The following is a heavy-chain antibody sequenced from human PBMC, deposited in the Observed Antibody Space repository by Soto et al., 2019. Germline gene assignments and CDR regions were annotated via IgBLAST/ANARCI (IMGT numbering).Heavy chain of an antibody. CDR1: GFTLSDHY. CDR2: SRDKPQGYST. Sequence: ESGGGLVQPGGSLRLSCAGSGFTLSDHYIDWVRQAPGKGLEWVGRSRDKPQGYSTTYAASVKGRFTASRDESKNSAYLQMNSLKTEDTAVYYCVGGGPPPVMAIATWLMFAFWGQGTLVSVSS. D-gene: IGHD3-16*01. V-gene: IGHV3-72*01. CDR3: VGGGPPPVMAIATWLMFAF. J-gene: IGHJ5*01.